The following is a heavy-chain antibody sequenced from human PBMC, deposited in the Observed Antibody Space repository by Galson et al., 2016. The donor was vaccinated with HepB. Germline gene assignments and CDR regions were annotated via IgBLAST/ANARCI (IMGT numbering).Heavy chain of an antibody. V-gene: IGHV3-30-3*01. CDR3: VRDSWGKYYDTNGRLY. CDR1: GFTFTSYT. Sequence: SLRLSCAASGFTFTSYTMHWVRQAPGKGLEWVAVVSFDGFNKYYTDSVKGRLTISRDNSNNTLHLQLDSLRTEGTAVYYCVRDSWGKYYDTNGRLYWGRGTLATVSS. CDR2: VSFDGFNK. J-gene: IGHJ4*02. D-gene: IGHD2-8*01.